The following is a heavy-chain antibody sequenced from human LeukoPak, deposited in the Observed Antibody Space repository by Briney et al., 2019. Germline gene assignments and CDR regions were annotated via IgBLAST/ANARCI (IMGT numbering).Heavy chain of an antibody. Sequence: GGSLRLSCAASGFTFDDYAMHWVRQAPGKGLEWVSGISWNSGSIGYADSVKGRFTISRDNAKNSLYLQMNSLRAEDTAVYYCARDSSGLDFDYWGQGTLVTVSS. V-gene: IGHV3-9*01. J-gene: IGHJ4*02. CDR3: ARDSSGLDFDY. CDR1: GFTFDDYA. CDR2: ISWNSGSI. D-gene: IGHD3-22*01.